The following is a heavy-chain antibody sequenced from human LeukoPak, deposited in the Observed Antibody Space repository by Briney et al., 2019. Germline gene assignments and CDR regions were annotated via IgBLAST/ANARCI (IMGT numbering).Heavy chain of an antibody. CDR1: GGSISGGGYS. J-gene: IGHJ4*02. D-gene: IGHD3-16*01. CDR3: ASVSFGGYFDY. CDR2: IYYSGST. V-gene: IGHV4-30-2*01. Sequence: PSETLSLTRAVSGGSISGGGYSWSWIRQPPGKGLEWIGYIYYSGSTYYNPSLKSRVTISVDRSKNQFSLNLQSVTAADTAVYYCASVSFGGYFDYWGQGILVSVSS.